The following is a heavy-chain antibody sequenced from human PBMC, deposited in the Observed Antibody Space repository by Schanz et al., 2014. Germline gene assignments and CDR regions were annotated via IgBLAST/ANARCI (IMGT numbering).Heavy chain of an antibody. CDR3: ARDGYSVVVISPTESFDI. V-gene: IGHV3-33*01. D-gene: IGHD2-21*01. CDR1: GFNFGSHG. J-gene: IGHJ3*02. Sequence: QVQLVESGGGVVQPGRSLRLSCAASGFNFGSHGMHWVRQAPGKGLEWVAFINSDGTKRFYADSVKSRFTISRDNSRNTLYLQMNSLTAEDTAVYYCARDGYSVVVISPTESFDIWGQGTMVTVSP. CDR2: INSDGTKR.